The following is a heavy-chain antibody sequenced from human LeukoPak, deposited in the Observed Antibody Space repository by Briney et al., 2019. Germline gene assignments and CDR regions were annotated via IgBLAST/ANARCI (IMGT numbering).Heavy chain of an antibody. CDR1: GFTFDDYA. Sequence: GGSVRLSCAASGFTFDDYAMHGVRQAPGKGLEWVSGLSWNSGSRGYADSVKRRFTISRDNAKNSLYLQMNSLRAEDTALYYCAKARGDILTGSSYFDYWGQGTLVTVSS. CDR3: AKARGDILTGSSYFDY. J-gene: IGHJ4*02. V-gene: IGHV3-9*01. CDR2: LSWNSGSR. D-gene: IGHD3-9*01.